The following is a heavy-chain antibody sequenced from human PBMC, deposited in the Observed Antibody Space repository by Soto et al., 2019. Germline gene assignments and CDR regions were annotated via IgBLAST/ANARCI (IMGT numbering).Heavy chain of an antibody. Sequence: QVQLVESGGGVVQPGRSLRLSCAASGFTFSSYAMHWVRQAPGKGLEWVAVISYDGSNKYYADSVKGRFTISRDNSKNTRYLQMNSLRAEDTAVYYCAREMCSSWYRGHDYWGQGTLVTVSS. CDR1: GFTFSSYA. D-gene: IGHD6-13*01. CDR3: AREMCSSWYRGHDY. CDR2: ISYDGSNK. V-gene: IGHV3-30-3*01. J-gene: IGHJ4*02.